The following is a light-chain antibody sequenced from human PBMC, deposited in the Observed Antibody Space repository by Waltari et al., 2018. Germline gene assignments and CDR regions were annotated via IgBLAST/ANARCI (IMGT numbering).Light chain of an antibody. J-gene: IGKJ1*01. V-gene: IGKV3-20*01. CDR1: QSVSRT. CDR3: QHYVTLPVT. Sequence: EIVLTQSPGTLSLSPGDRATLSCRASQSVSRTLAWYQQKPGQAPSLLIYGASIRATSVPNRISGSWSGTDFSLTISRLEPEDFAVYYCQHYVTLPVTFGQGTKVEIK. CDR2: GAS.